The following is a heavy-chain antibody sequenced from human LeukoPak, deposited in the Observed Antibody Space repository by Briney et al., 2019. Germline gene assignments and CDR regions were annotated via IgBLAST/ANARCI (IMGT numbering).Heavy chain of an antibody. Sequence: PSETLSLTCAVYGGSFSGYYWSWIRQPPGKGLEWIGEINHSGSTNYNPSLKSRVTISVDTSKNQFSLKLSSVTAADTAVYYCARGAPRITMVRGVIRYYFDYWGQGTLVTVSS. D-gene: IGHD3-10*01. CDR2: INHSGST. J-gene: IGHJ4*02. V-gene: IGHV4-34*01. CDR1: GGSFSGYY. CDR3: ARGAPRITMVRGVIRYYFDY.